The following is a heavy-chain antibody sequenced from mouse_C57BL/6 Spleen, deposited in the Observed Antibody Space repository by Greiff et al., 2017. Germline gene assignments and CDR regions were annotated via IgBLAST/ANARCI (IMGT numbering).Heavy chain of an antibody. D-gene: IGHD1-1*01. CDR2: INPNNGGT. V-gene: IGHV1-18*01. Sequence: EVQLQQSGPELVKPGASVKIPCKASGYTFTDYNMDWVKQSHGKSLEWIGDINPNNGGTIYNQKFKGKATLTVDKSSSTAYMELRSLTSEDTAVYYCARWAPYYYGKGYFDYWGKGTTLTVSS. CDR3: ARWAPYYYGKGYFDY. J-gene: IGHJ2*01. CDR1: GYTFTDYN.